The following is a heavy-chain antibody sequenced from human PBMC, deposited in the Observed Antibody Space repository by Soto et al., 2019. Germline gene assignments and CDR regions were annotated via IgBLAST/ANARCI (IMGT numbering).Heavy chain of an antibody. V-gene: IGHV3-64*01. CDR3: ARDLMYYDFWSGYYDYYYYMDV. CDR2: ISSNGGST. J-gene: IGHJ6*03. CDR1: GFTFSSYA. D-gene: IGHD3-3*01. Sequence: PGGSLRLSCAASGFTFSSYAMHWVRQAPGKGLEYVSAISSNGGSTYYANSVKGRFTISRDNSKNTLYLQMGSLRAEDMAVYYCARDLMYYDFWSGYYDYYYYMDVWGKGTTVTVSS.